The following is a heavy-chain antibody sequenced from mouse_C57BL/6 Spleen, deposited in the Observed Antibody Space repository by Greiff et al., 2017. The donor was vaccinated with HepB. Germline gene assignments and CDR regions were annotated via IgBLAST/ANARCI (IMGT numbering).Heavy chain of an antibody. CDR2: ISDGGSYT. D-gene: IGHD2-10*02. J-gene: IGHJ4*01. CDR1: GFTFSSYA. Sequence: LVESGGGLVKPGGSLKLSCAASGFTFSSYAMSWVRQTPEKRLEWVATISDGGSYTYYPENVKGRFTISRDNAKNNLYLQMSHLKSEDTAMYYCARAYGNYVGFAMDYWGQGTSVTVSS. CDR3: ARAYGNYVGFAMDY. V-gene: IGHV5-4*01.